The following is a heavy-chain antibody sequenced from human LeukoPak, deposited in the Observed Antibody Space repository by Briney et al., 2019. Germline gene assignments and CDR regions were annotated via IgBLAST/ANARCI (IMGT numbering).Heavy chain of an antibody. D-gene: IGHD3-10*02. Sequence: GGSLRLSCAASGFIFSSYEMNWVRQAPGKGLEWVSYISESGTTIYYADSVKGRFTISRDNAKNSLYPQMNSLRAEDTAVYYCAELGITMIGGVWGKGTTVTISS. J-gene: IGHJ6*04. V-gene: IGHV3-48*03. CDR3: AELGITMIGGV. CDR2: ISESGTTI. CDR1: GFIFSSYE.